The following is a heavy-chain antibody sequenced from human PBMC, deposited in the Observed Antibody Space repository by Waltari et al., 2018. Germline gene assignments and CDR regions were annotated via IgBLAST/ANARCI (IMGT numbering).Heavy chain of an antibody. Sequence: QVQLQGSGPGLVEPSETLSLTCTVSSGSLSSSSWGWIRQPPGRGLEWIGHGQYSGSNHYNPTLKSRVTISVDTSKRQFSLRLSSVTAADTAVYYCARFSRGRYFDYWGQGTLVTVSS. D-gene: IGHD3-10*01. CDR3: ARFSRGRYFDY. CDR2: GQYSGSN. J-gene: IGHJ4*02. V-gene: IGHV4-59*01. CDR1: SGSLSSSS.